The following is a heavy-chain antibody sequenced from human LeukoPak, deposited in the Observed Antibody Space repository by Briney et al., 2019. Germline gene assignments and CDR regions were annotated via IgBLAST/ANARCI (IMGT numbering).Heavy chain of an antibody. D-gene: IGHD3-22*01. CDR2: ISGDGGST. CDR3: AKDLFPVVVITTIDY. J-gene: IGHJ4*02. CDR1: GFTLDDYA. Sequence: GGSLRLSCAASGFTLDDYAMHWVRQAPGKGLEWVSLISGDGGSTYYADSVKGRFTISRDNSKNSLCLQMNSLRTEDTALYYCAKDLFPVVVITTIDYWGQGTLVTVSS. V-gene: IGHV3-43*02.